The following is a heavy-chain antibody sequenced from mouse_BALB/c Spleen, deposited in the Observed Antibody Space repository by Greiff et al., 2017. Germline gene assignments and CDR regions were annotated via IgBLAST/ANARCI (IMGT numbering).Heavy chain of an antibody. CDR1: GYTFTDYE. V-gene: IGHV1-15*01. CDR3: TRGGDGPSY. D-gene: IGHD2-3*01. Sequence: VQLRQSGAELVRPGASVTLSCKASGYTFTDYEMHWVKQTPVHGLEWIGAIDPETGGTAYNQKFKGKATLTADKSSSTAYMELRSLTSEDSAVYYCTRGGDGPSYWGQGTLVTVSA. CDR2: IDPETGGT. J-gene: IGHJ3*01.